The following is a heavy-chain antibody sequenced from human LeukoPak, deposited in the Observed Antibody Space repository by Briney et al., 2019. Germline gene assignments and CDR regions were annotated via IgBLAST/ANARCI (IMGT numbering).Heavy chain of an antibody. CDR2: INAGNGNT. Sequence: ASVKVSCKASGYTFTSYAMHWVRQAPGQRLEWMGWINAGNGNTKYSQKFQGRVTITRDTSASTAYMELSSLRSDDTAMYYCARDQKVGATPYFGMDVRGQGTTVTVSS. V-gene: IGHV1-3*01. J-gene: IGHJ6*02. CDR3: ARDQKVGATPYFGMDV. D-gene: IGHD1-26*01. CDR1: GYTFTSYA.